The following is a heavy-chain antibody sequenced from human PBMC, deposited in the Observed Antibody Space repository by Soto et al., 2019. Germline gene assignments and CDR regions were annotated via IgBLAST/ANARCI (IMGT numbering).Heavy chain of an antibody. V-gene: IGHV3-7*01. CDR1: GFTFSGYW. D-gene: IGHD4-17*01. J-gene: IGHJ4*02. CDR2: IKPDGGEK. CDR3: ERETRDYGGNYRFDY. Sequence: QPGGSLRLSCVASGFTFSGYWMSWVRQAPGKGLEWVANIKPDGGEKYYADSVKGRFTISRDNAKNSLYLQMNSLRAEDTAVYYCERETRDYGGNYRFDYWGQGTLVTVSS.